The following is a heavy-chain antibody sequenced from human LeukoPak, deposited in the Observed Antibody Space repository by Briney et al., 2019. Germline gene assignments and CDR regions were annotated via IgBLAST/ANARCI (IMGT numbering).Heavy chain of an antibody. D-gene: IGHD4-17*01. J-gene: IGHJ3*02. CDR2: IYYSGST. Sequence: SETLFLTCTVSGGSISSYYWSWIRQPPGKGLEWIGYIYYSGSTNYNPSLKSRVTISVDTSKNQFSLKLSSVTAADTAVYYCARGTVTTRDAFDIWGQGTMVTVSS. CDR1: GGSISSYY. V-gene: IGHV4-59*08. CDR3: ARGTVTTRDAFDI.